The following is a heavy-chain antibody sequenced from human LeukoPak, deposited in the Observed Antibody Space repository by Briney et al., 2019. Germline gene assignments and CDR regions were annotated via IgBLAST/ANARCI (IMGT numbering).Heavy chain of an antibody. D-gene: IGHD3-22*01. CDR2: IYYIGST. CDR3: ARQNYYDSSGYKRGWFDP. V-gene: IGHV4-59*01. J-gene: IGHJ5*02. Sequence: SETLSLTCTVSGDSITSYYWSWIRQPPGKGLEWLGYIYYIGSTNYNPSLQSRVSISLDTSKNQFSLKLSSVTAADTAVYFCARQNYYDSSGYKRGWFDPWGQGTLVTVSS. CDR1: GDSITSYY.